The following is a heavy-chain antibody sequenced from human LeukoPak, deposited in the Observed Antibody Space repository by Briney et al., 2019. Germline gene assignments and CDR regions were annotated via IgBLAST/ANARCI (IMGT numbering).Heavy chain of an antibody. CDR2: IYYSGST. CDR3: ASGYSSGQYYFDY. CDR1: GGSISSYY. Sequence: SETLSLTCTVSGGSISSYYWSWIRQPPGKGLEWIGYIYYSGSTNYNPSLKSRVTISVDTSKNQFSLKLSSVTAADTAVYYCASGYSSGQYYFDYWGQGTLITVSS. V-gene: IGHV4-59*01. D-gene: IGHD6-19*01. J-gene: IGHJ4*02.